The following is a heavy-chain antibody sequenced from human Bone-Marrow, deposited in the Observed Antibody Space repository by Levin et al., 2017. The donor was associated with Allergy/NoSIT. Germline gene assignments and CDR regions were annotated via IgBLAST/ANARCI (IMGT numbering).Heavy chain of an antibody. CDR1: GFTFDDYG. CDR2: ISWSSGSI. Sequence: SCEASGFTFDDYGMHWVRQAPGKGLEWVSGISWSSGSIGYADAVKGRFIISRDNGKNSLYLEMNSLTTEDTAFYYCVKGRGRSVLFWNFDLWGRGTLVTVSS. V-gene: IGHV3-9*01. D-gene: IGHD3-3*01. CDR3: VKGRGRSVLFWNFDL. J-gene: IGHJ2*01.